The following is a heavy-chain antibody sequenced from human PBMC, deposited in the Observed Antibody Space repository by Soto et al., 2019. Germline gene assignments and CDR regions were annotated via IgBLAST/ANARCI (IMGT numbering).Heavy chain of an antibody. CDR1: GFTFSSYA. D-gene: IGHD6-13*01. V-gene: IGHV3-23*01. CDR2: ISGSGGST. J-gene: IGHJ4*02. Sequence: VQLLESGGGLVQPGGSLRLSCAASGFTFSSYAMNWVRQAPGKGLEWVSVISGSGGSTYYTDSVKGRFTISRDNSKNTLYLQMNRLRAEDTAVYYCARRSSSWDFDCWGQGTLVTVSS. CDR3: ARRSSSWDFDC.